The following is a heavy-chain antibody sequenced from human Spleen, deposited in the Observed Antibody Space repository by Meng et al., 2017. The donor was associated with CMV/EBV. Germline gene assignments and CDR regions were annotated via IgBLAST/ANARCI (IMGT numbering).Heavy chain of an antibody. CDR3: AKVVHYYDGYYYYGMDV. Sequence: GESLKISCAASGFTFSSYAMHWVRQAPGKGLEWVAVISYDGSNKYYADSVKGRFTISRDNSKNTLYLQMNSLRAEDTAVYYCAKVVHYYDGYYYYGMDVWGQGTTVTVSS. CDR1: GFTFSSYA. J-gene: IGHJ6*02. V-gene: IGHV3-30-3*01. D-gene: IGHD3-22*01. CDR2: ISYDGSNK.